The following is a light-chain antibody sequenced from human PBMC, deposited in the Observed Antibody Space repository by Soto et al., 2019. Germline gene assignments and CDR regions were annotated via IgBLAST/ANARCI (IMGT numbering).Light chain of an antibody. CDR1: SSDVGGYNF. CDR3: SSYAGNRHFYV. CDR2: EVT. Sequence: CVLTQPPSWSGSPGQSVSISCTGTSSDVGGYNFVSWYQQHPGKAPRLVIYEVTKRPSGIPDRFSGSKSGNTASLTVSGLQAEDEADYYCSSYAGNRHFYVFGTGTKVTVL. V-gene: IGLV2-8*01. J-gene: IGLJ1*01.